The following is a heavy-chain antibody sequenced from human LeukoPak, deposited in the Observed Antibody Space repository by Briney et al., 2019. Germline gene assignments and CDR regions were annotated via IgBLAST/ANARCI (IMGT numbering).Heavy chain of an antibody. J-gene: IGHJ4*02. D-gene: IGHD5-12*01. V-gene: IGHV3-23*01. CDR2: ISPSGDIT. Sequence: GGSLRLSCAASGFTFSNHGMNWVRQAPGKGLEWVSGISPSGDITYYADSVKGRFTISRDNSKNTVYLQMNNVRAEDTAVYYCAKDGAWLRFDDWGQGTLVTVSS. CDR3: AKDGAWLRFDD. CDR1: GFTFSNHG.